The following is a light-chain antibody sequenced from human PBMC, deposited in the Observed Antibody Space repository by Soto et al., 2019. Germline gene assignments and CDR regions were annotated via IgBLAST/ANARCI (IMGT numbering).Light chain of an antibody. CDR2: DAS. V-gene: IGKV1-13*02. J-gene: IGKJ5*01. CDR1: QGISSA. Sequence: AIQLTQSPSSLSASVGDRVTITCRASQGISSALAWYQQKPGKAPKLLIYDASSLESGVPSRFSGSGSGTDFTLTFSSLQPEDFATYYCQQFNSYPQITFGQGTRLEIK. CDR3: QQFNSYPQIT.